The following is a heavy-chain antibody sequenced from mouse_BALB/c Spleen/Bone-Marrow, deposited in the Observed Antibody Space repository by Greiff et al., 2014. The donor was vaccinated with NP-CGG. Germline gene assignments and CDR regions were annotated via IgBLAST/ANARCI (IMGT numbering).Heavy chain of an antibody. Sequence: EVQVVESGAELVKPGASVKLSCTASGFNFKDTYMHWVKQSPEQGLEWIGRIDPANGNTKYDRKFQGKATITADTSSNTAYLQLSSLTSEDTAVYYCAIYYYGSSGFAYWGQGTLVTVSA. V-gene: IGHV14-3*02. J-gene: IGHJ3*01. CDR2: IDPANGNT. CDR1: GFNFKDTY. D-gene: IGHD1-1*01. CDR3: AIYYYGSSGFAY.